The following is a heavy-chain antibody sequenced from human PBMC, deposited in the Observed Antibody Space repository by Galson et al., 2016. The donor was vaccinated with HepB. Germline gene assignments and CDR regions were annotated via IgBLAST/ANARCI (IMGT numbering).Heavy chain of an antibody. V-gene: IGHV3-53*01. D-gene: IGHD6-13*01. CDR2: MSDSDDI. Sequence: SLRLSCAASGFAVSGNYMSWVRQAPGKGLEWVSGMSDSDDIYYAPTVKGRFTISRDNSKNTVYLQLTSLRAEDTAVYYCAKDKRGHSSAWYWYFDYWGPGTLVSVSS. CDR1: GFAVSGNY. CDR3: AKDKRGHSSAWYWYFDY. J-gene: IGHJ4*02.